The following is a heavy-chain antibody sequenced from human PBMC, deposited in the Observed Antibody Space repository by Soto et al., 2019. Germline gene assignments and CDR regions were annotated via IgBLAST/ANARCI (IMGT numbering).Heavy chain of an antibody. Sequence: LRLSCAASGFTFSSYSMNWLRQAPWKGLEWVSSISSSSSYIYYADSVKGRFTISRDNAKNSLYLQMTSLRAEDTAVYYCARDQSNYAGHYYYYGMDVWGQGTTVTVSS. CDR3: ARDQSNYAGHYYYYGMDV. J-gene: IGHJ6*02. D-gene: IGHD4-4*01. CDR1: GFTFSSYS. V-gene: IGHV3-21*01. CDR2: ISSSSSYI.